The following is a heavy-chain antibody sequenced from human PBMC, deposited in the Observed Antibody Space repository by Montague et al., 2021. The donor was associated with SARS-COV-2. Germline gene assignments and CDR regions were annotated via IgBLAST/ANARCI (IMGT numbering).Heavy chain of an antibody. CDR1: GFTFSSYG. CDR2: IWYDGNSK. J-gene: IGHJ6*02. CDR3: AREYDSNGYYYYGMDV. Sequence: SLRLSCAASGFTFSSYGIHWVRQAPGKGLEWVAVIWYDGNSKYYADSVKGRFTISRDNSKNTLYLQMNSLRAEDTAVYYCAREYDSNGYYYYGMDVWGQGTTVTVSS. V-gene: IGHV3-33*01. D-gene: IGHD4-11*01.